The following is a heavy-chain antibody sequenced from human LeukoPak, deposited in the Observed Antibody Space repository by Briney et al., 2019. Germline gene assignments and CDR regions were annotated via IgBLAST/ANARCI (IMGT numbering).Heavy chain of an antibody. CDR3: AKGAASGMVDWFDP. D-gene: IGHD3-10*01. Sequence: GGSLRLSCAASGFTFSNFAMMWVRQAPGKGLEWVSSITGDYATYSADPAKGRFTTSRDNSKNIVYLQMDSLRDDDTAVYYCAKGAASGMVDWFDPWGQGTLVTVSS. J-gene: IGHJ5*02. CDR2: ITGDYAT. CDR1: GFTFSNFA. V-gene: IGHV3-23*01.